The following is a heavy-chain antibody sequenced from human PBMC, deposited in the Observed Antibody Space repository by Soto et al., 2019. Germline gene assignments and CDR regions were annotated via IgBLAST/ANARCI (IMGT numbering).Heavy chain of an antibody. CDR1: GFTFSSYA. CDR2: ISGSGGST. D-gene: IGHD2-15*01. V-gene: IGHV3-23*01. Sequence: SGGSLRLSCAASGFTFSSYAMSWVRQAPGKGLEWVSAISGSGGSTYYADSVKGRFTISRDNSKNTLYLQMNSLRAEDTAVYYCAKKFWEDIVVVVAATIYYYYGMDVWGQGTTVTVSS. J-gene: IGHJ6*02. CDR3: AKKFWEDIVVVVAATIYYYYGMDV.